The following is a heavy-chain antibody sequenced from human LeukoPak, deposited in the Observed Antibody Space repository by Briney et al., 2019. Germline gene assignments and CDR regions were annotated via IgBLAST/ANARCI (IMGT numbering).Heavy chain of an antibody. J-gene: IGHJ4*02. Sequence: GGSLRISCAASGFTFSTYGKSWVRQTPGKGLEWVSGLSGSGGTTNYAASVKGRFTISRDNSKNTLYLQMNSLRAEDTAVYYCAKDRNVGNSWYYFDSWGQGTLVTVSS. D-gene: IGHD6-13*01. CDR1: GFTFSTYG. CDR2: LSGSGGTT. CDR3: AKDRNVGNSWYYFDS. V-gene: IGHV3-23*01.